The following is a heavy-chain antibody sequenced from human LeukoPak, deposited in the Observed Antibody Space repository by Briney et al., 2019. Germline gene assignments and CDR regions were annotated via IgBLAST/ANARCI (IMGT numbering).Heavy chain of an antibody. CDR1: GGTFSSYA. Sequence: SVKVSCKASGGTFSSYAISWVRQAPGQGLEWMGGIIPIFGTANYAQKFQGRVTITADESTSTAYMELSSLRSEDTAVYYCARDFSIAAAGTGQPGPTWGQGTLVIVSS. V-gene: IGHV1-69*01. J-gene: IGHJ5*02. CDR2: IIPIFGTA. CDR3: ARDFSIAAAGTGQPGPT. D-gene: IGHD6-13*01.